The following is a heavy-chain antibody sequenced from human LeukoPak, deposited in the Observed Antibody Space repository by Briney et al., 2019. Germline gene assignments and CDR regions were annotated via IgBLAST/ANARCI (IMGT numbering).Heavy chain of an antibody. CDR2: STGSGGTT. D-gene: IGHD3-10*01. Sequence: PVKPLESPLASTGSGGTTDYADSMNGRFTISRDNSKNTLYLQMNSLRAEDTAVYYCAKDRGINTMVRGVAYWGQATLVTVSS. V-gene: IGHV3-23*01. CDR3: AKDRGINTMVRGVAY. J-gene: IGHJ4*02.